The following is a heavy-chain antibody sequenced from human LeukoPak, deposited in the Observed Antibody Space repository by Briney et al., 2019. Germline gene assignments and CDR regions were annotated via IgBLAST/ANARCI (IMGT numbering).Heavy chain of an antibody. CDR2: IYYSGSI. J-gene: IGHJ4*02. CDR3: ARGHYDSRGYSEPFDY. CDR1: GGSISSYY. Sequence: SETLSLTCTVSGGSISSYYWSWIRQPPGQGLEWIGSIYYSGSIYYNPSLKSRVTIAVDTSKNQFSLKLSSVTAADTAIYYCARGHYDSRGYSEPFDYWGQGTVVTVSS. D-gene: IGHD3-22*01. V-gene: IGHV4-39*07.